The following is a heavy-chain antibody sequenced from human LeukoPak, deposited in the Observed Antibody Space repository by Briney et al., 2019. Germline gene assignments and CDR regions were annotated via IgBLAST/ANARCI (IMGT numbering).Heavy chain of an antibody. J-gene: IGHJ6*04. CDR1: GFTVSSNY. CDR3: ARTGYDFWSGYQGMEV. Sequence: GGSLRLSCAASGFTVSSNYMSWVRQAPGKGLEWVSVIYSGGSTYYADSVKGRFTISRDNSKNTLYLQMNSLRAEDTAVYYCARTGYDFWSGYQGMEVWGKGTTVTVSS. CDR2: IYSGGST. D-gene: IGHD3-3*01. V-gene: IGHV3-53*01.